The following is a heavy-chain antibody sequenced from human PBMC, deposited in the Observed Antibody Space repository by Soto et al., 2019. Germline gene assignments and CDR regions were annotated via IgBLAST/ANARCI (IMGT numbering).Heavy chain of an antibody. CDR2: ISCRRGTT. CDR3: AKYWLKYQLLSYFDY. Sequence: PGGSLSLSCAASGFTFSSYGMHWVRQAPGKRQEQVTAISCRRGTTYYADSVKGGFTISRDNSKNTLYLQMYSLRAEDTAVYYCAKYWLKYQLLSYFDYWGQGTLVTVSS. CDR1: GFTFSSYG. D-gene: IGHD2-2*01. J-gene: IGHJ4*02. V-gene: IGHV3-23*01.